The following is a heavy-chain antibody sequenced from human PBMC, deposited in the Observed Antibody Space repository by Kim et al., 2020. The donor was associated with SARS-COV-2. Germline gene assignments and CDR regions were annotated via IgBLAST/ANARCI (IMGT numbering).Heavy chain of an antibody. Sequence: SETLSLTCTVSGGSISSGGYYWSWIRLHPGKGLEWIGYIYYSGSTYYNPSLKSRVTISVDTSKNQFSLKLSSVTAADTAVYYCARGQGLIAMIVVVVGAFDYWGQGTLVTVSS. D-gene: IGHD3-22*01. CDR3: ARGQGLIAMIVVVVGAFDY. CDR2: IYYSGST. CDR1: GGSISSGGYY. V-gene: IGHV4-31*03. J-gene: IGHJ4*02.